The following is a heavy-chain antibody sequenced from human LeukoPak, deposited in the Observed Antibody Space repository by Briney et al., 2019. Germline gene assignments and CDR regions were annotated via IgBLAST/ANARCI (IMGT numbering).Heavy chain of an antibody. V-gene: IGHV3-23*01. D-gene: IGHD3-3*01. CDR2: ISGSGGST. CDR1: GFTFSSYA. J-gene: IGHJ4*02. Sequence: GGSLRLSCAASGFTFSSYAMSWVRQAPGKGLEWVSAISGSGGSTYYADSVKGRFTISRDNSKNTLYLQMNSLRAEDTAVYYCAKDGHDLWSGYFVPPEFDYWGQGTLVTVSS. CDR3: AKDGHDLWSGYFVPPEFDY.